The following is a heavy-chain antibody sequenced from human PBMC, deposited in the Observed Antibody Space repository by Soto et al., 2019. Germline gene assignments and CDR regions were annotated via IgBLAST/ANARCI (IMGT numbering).Heavy chain of an antibody. Sequence: GGSLRLSCAASAFTFSSYWMHWVRQAPVKGLVWVSRINSDGSSTSYADSVKGRFTISRDNAKNTLYLQMNSLRAEDTAVYYCARVPRFAFDIWGQGTMVTVSS. V-gene: IGHV3-74*01. CDR1: AFTFSSYW. J-gene: IGHJ3*02. CDR2: INSDGSST. CDR3: ARVPRFAFDI.